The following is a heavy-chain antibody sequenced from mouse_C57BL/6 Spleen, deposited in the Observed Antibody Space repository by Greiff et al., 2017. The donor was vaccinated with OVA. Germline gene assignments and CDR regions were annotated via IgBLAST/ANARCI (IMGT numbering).Heavy chain of an antibody. J-gene: IGHJ4*01. CDR1: GYTFTGYN. CDR2: INPNDGGT. CDR3: ARLGEYAMDY. D-gene: IGHD4-1*01. Sequence: VQLKQSGPELVKPGASVTIPCKASGYTFTGYNMDWVKQSPGKSLEWIGDINPNDGGTIYNQKFKGKATLTVDKSSSTAYMKLRSLTSEDTAVYYCARLGEYAMDYWGQGTSVTVSS. V-gene: IGHV1-18*01.